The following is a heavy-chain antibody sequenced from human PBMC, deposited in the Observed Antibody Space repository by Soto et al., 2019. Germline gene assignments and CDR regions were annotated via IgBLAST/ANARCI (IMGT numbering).Heavy chain of an antibody. CDR2: IWYDGSNK. CDR3: AREGSIAARLYYFDY. V-gene: IGHV3-33*01. J-gene: IGHJ4*02. CDR1: GFTFSSYG. Sequence: VQLLESGGDLIQPGGSLRLSCAASGFTFSSYGMHWVRQAPGKGLEWVAVIWYDGSNKYYADSVKGRFTISRDNSKNTLYLQMNSLRAEDTAVYYCAREGSIAARLYYFDYWGQGTLVTVSS. D-gene: IGHD6-6*01.